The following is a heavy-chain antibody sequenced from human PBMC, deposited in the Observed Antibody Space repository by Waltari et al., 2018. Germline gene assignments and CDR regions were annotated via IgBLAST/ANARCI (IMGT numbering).Heavy chain of an antibody. V-gene: IGHV5-10-1*03. D-gene: IGHD6-13*01. Sequence: DVQLVQSGAEVKKPGESLRISCKGSGYSFTSYCIRWLRQMPGKGLVWMGRIDPSDSYTNYSPSFQGHVTISADKSISTAYLQWSSLKASDTAMYYCARHMPLPIAAAGTPLDYWGQGTLVTVSS. J-gene: IGHJ4*02. CDR3: ARHMPLPIAAAGTPLDY. CDR1: GYSFTSYC. CDR2: IDPSDSYT.